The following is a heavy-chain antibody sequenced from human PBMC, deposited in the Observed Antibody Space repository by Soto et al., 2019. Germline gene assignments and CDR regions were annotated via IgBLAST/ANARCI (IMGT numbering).Heavy chain of an antibody. Sequence: SLTSNVTGGSINTAGYYWSWIRQVPGKGLEWIGYIFYSGSAYYHPSLKSRASISVDRSKNQFSLKVNSVTAADTAVYYRAGTLTTGVLRFGSWGQGTLGTRSS. D-gene: IGHD1-1*01. CDR3: AGTLTTGVLRFGS. CDR1: GGSINTAGYY. CDR2: IFYSGSA. V-gene: IGHV4-31*03. J-gene: IGHJ4*02.